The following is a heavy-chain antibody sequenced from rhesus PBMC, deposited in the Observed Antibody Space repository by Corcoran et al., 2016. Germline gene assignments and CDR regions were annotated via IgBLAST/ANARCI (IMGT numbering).Heavy chain of an antibody. CDR3: ARPGGGNHLDF. CDR1: GYSISSGYY. J-gene: IGHJ4*01. Sequence: QVQLQESGPGLVKPSETLSLTCAVSGYSISSGYYWGWIRQPPGKGLEYIGYISGSSGSTYYNPSLKSRVTISKDTSKNQFSLKVSSVTAADTAVYYCARPGGGNHLDFWGQGVLVTVSS. CDR2: ISGSSGST. D-gene: IGHD3-34*01. V-gene: IGHV4-99*01.